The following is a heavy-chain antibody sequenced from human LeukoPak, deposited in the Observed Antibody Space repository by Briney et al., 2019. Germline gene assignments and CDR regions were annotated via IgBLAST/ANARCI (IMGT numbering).Heavy chain of an antibody. Sequence: ASVKVSCKASGYTFSGYYIHWVRQAPGQGLEWMGWINPNTGDTNYAQKFQGRVTLTRDTSISTAYLELSRLRSDDTAMYYCARDYSSPPFDPWGQGSLVTVSS. CDR2: INPNTGDT. D-gene: IGHD6-13*01. V-gene: IGHV1-2*02. J-gene: IGHJ5*02. CDR3: ARDYSSPPFDP. CDR1: GYTFSGYY.